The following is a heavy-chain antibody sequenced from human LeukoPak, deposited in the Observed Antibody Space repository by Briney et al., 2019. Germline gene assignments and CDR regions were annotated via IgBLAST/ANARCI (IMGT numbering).Heavy chain of an antibody. D-gene: IGHD2-21*02. V-gene: IGHV1-18*01. CDR2: ISAYNGNT. CDR1: GYTFTSYG. CDR3: ARDFYCGGDCYYFDY. Sequence: ASVTVSCTASGYTFTSYGISWVRQAPGQGLEWMGWISAYNGNTNYAQKLQGRVTMTTDTSTSTAYMELRSLRSDDTAVYYCARDFYCGGDCYYFDYWGQGTLVTVSS. J-gene: IGHJ4*02.